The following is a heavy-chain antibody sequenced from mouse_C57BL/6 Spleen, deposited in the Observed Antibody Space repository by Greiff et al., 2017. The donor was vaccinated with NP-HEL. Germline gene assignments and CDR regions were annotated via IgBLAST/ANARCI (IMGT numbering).Heavy chain of an antibody. J-gene: IGHJ4*01. D-gene: IGHD2-4*01. CDR3: ARFSYDYGDYYAMDY. CDR1: GYSITSDY. Sequence: DVHLVESGPGLAKPSQTLSLTCSVTGYSITSDYWNWIRKFPGNKLEYMGYISYSGSTYYNPSLKSRISITRDTSKNQYYLQLNSVTTEDTATYYCARFSYDYGDYYAMDYWGQGTSVTVSS. V-gene: IGHV3-8*01. CDR2: ISYSGST.